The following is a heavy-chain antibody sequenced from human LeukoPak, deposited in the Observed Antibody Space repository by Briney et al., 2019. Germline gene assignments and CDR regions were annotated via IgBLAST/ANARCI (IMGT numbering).Heavy chain of an antibody. CDR3: ARDRVAATPGWFDP. CDR2: ISAYNGNT. D-gene: IGHD2-15*01. CDR1: GYTFTSYG. V-gene: IGHV1-18*04. Sequence: ASVKVSCKASGYTFTSYGISWVRQAPGQGLEWTGWISAYNGNTNYAQKLQGRVTMTTDTSTSTAYMELRSLRSDDTAVYYCARDRVAATPGWFDPWGQGTLVTVSS. J-gene: IGHJ5*02.